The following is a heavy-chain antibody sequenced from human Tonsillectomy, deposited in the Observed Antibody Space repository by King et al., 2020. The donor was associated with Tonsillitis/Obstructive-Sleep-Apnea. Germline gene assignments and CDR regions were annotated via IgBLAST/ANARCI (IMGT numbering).Heavy chain of an antibody. J-gene: IGHJ4*02. V-gene: IGHV3-33*01. Sequence: GQLVQSGGGVVQPGNSLTISCAASGFSLRTYGMHWVRQAPGKGLEWVAVLWYDGTNKYYADSVKGRFTVSRDNSKNTLYLQMNSLRAEDTAVYYWERDQLSSDNHADYWGQGTLVTVSS. CDR2: LWYDGTNK. CDR3: ERDQLSSDNHADY. CDR1: GFSLRTYG. D-gene: IGHD2-15*01.